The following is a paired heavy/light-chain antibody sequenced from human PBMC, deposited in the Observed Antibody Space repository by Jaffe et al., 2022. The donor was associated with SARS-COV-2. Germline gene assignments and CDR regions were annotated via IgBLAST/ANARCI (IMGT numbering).Light chain of an antibody. V-gene: IGKV2-30*01. CDR2: QVS. CDR3: MQGTHWPLT. J-gene: IGKJ4*01. Sequence: DVVMTQSPVSLPVTLGQPASISCRSSQSLVYSDGNTYLNWFLQRPGQSPRRLIYQVSNRDSGVPDRFSGSGSGTDFTLKISRVEAEDVGVYYCMQGTHWPLTFGGGTKVEIK. CDR1: QSLVYSDGNTY.
Heavy chain of an antibody. CDR1: GFTFDNYA. D-gene: IGHD3-22*01. V-gene: IGHV3-23*01. CDR2: ITGSGDKT. J-gene: IGHJ4*02. Sequence: QLLESGGGLAQPGGSLRLSCAASGFTFDNYAMTWVRQAPGKGPEWVSSITGSGDKTYSADALKGRFTISRDNSKNTVYLQMNSLRDEDTAIYYCVRASPRDQYDSSVWGQGTLVAVS. CDR3: VRASPRDQYDSSV.